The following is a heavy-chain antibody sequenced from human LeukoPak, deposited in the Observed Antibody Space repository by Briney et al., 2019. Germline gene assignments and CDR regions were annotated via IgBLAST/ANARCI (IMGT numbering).Heavy chain of an antibody. CDR2: ISSRGSTI. CDR3: ARDHWNDGGDY. CDR1: GFTSSDYF. Sequence: GGSLRLSCAASGFTSSDYFMTWLRQAPGKGLEWVSYISSRGSTIYYADSVKGRFTISRDNAKNSLYLQMNSLRAEDTAVYYCARDHWNDGGDYWGQGTLVTVSS. V-gene: IGHV3-11*04. D-gene: IGHD1-1*01. J-gene: IGHJ4*02.